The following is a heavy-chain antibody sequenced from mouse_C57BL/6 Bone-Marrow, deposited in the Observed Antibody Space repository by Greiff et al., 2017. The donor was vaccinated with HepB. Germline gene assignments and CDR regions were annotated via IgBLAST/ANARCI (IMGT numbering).Heavy chain of an antibody. J-gene: IGHJ4*01. D-gene: IGHD2-5*01. CDR1: GYSITSDY. Sequence: EVKLMESGPGLAKPSQTLSLTCSVTGYSITSDYWNWLRKFPGNKLEYMGYISYSGSTYYNPSLKSRISITRDTSKNQYYLQLNSVTTEDTATYYCAREKNSNYVAMDYWGQGTSVTVSS. CDR3: AREKNSNYVAMDY. V-gene: IGHV3-8*01. CDR2: ISYSGST.